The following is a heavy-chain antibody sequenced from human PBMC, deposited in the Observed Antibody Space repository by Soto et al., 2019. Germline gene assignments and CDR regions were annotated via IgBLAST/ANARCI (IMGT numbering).Heavy chain of an antibody. D-gene: IGHD2-2*01. CDR2: INAGNGNT. CDR3: ARSPNIVLFSADDIRYYYMYF. J-gene: IGHJ6*03. CDR1: GYTFTSSA. Sequence: ASVKVSCKASGYTFTSSAMHWVRQAPGQRLEWMGWINAGNGNTKYSQKFQGRVTITRDTSASTAYMELSSLRSEDTAVYYCARSPNIVLFSADDIRYYYMYFSAKRTTVTVSS. V-gene: IGHV1-3*01.